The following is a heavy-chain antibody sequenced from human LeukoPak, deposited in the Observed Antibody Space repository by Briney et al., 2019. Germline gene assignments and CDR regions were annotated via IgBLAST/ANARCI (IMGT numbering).Heavy chain of an antibody. CDR2: ISGSGSTM. CDR1: GFTFSNYE. D-gene: IGHD3-22*01. V-gene: IGHV3-48*03. CDR3: ARDGYYDSRGYAYWYFDL. Sequence: GGSLRLSCAASGFTFSNYEMNWVRQAPGKGLEWVSYISGSGSTMYYAESVKGRFTISRDTAKNSLYLQMNSLRAEDTAVYYCARDGYYDSRGYAYWYFDLWGRGTLVTVSS. J-gene: IGHJ2*01.